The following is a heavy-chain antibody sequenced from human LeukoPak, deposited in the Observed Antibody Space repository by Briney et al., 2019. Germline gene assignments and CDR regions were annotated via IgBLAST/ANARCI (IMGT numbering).Heavy chain of an antibody. V-gene: IGHV3-23*01. Sequence: GGSLRLSCAASGFTFSSYAMSWVRQAPGKGLEWVSAISGSGGSTYYADSVKGRFTISRDNSKNTLYLQMNSLRAEDTAVYYCARKDYYGSGSYTQYCFDYWGQGTLVTVSS. J-gene: IGHJ4*02. CDR3: ARKDYYGSGSYTQYCFDY. CDR1: GFTFSSYA. CDR2: ISGSGGST. D-gene: IGHD3-10*01.